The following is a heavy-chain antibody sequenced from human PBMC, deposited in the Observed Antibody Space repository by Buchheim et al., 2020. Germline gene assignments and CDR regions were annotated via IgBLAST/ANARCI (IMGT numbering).Heavy chain of an antibody. J-gene: IGHJ4*02. V-gene: IGHV4-4*02. CDR1: GDSIGSSNW. Sequence: QVQLQESGPGLVKPSGTLSLTCAVSGDSIGSSNWWTWVRQPPGKGLEWVGEIYHSGTTNYNPSLKSRVTIFIDKSSSPFSLRLNSVTAADTAVYYCATRAVIGGPSWGQGTL. CDR2: IYHSGTT. CDR3: ATRAVIGGPS. D-gene: IGHD3-16*01.